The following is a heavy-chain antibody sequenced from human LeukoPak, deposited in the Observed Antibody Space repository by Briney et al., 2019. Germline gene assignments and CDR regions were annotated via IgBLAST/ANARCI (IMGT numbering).Heavy chain of an antibody. Sequence: PGRSLRLSCTASGFTFGDYAMSWFRQAPGKGREGVGFIRRKAYGRTTEYAASVKDTFTISRHDSKSIAYLQMNSLKTEDTAVYYCTSLVVGELDFDYWGQGTLVTVSS. CDR3: TSLVVGELDFDY. CDR2: IRRKAYGRTT. CDR1: GFTFGDYA. D-gene: IGHD2-21*01. J-gene: IGHJ4*02. V-gene: IGHV3-49*03.